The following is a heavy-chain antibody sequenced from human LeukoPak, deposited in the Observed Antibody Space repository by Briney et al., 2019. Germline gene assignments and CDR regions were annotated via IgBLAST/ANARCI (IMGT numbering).Heavy chain of an antibody. D-gene: IGHD1-14*01. V-gene: IGHV3-30*02. J-gene: IGHJ3*02. CDR1: GFTFSSYG. Sequence: GGSLRLSCAASGFTFSSYGMHWVRQAPGKGLEWVAFIRYDGSNKYYADSVKGRFTISRDNSKNTLYLQMNSLRAEDTAVYYCARDPGRREKAFDIWGQGTMVTVSS. CDR3: ARDPGRREKAFDI. CDR2: IRYDGSNK.